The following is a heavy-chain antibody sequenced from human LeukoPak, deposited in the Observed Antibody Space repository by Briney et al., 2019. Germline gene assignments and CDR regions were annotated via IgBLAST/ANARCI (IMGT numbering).Heavy chain of an antibody. Sequence: SETLSLTCTVSGGPISSGSYYWSWIRQPAGKGLEWIGRIYTSGSTNYNPSLKSRVTISVDTSKNQFSLKLSSVTAADTAVYYCARCLTIFGVVNYYYMDVWGKGTTVTVSS. CDR3: ARCLTIFGVVNYYYMDV. J-gene: IGHJ6*03. V-gene: IGHV4-61*02. D-gene: IGHD3-3*01. CDR2: IYTSGST. CDR1: GGPISSGSYY.